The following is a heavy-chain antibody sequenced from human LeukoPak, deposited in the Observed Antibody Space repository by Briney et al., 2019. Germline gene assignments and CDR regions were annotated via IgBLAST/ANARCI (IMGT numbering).Heavy chain of an antibody. CDR1: GGSFSGYY. D-gene: IGHD6-13*01. V-gene: IGHV4-34*01. CDR3: ARDVVAAAGTWDY. J-gene: IGHJ4*02. CDR2: INHSGST. Sequence: SPSETLSLTCAVYGGSFSGYYWSWIRQPPGKGLEWIGEINHSGSTNYNPSLKSRVTMSVDTSKNQFSLKLSSVTAADTAVYYCARDVVAAAGTWDYWGQGTLVTVSS.